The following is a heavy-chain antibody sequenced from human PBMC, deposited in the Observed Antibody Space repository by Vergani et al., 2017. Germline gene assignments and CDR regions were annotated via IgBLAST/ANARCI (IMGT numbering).Heavy chain of an antibody. V-gene: IGHV1-69*01. Sequence: QVQLVQSGAEVKKPGSSVKVSCKASGGTFSSYAISWVRQAPGQGLEWMGGIIPIFGTANYAQKFQGRVTITADESTSTAYMELSSLRSEDTAVYYCARVNDFWSGYYSGVYYYYYMDVWVKGTTVTVSS. J-gene: IGHJ6*03. CDR2: IIPIFGTA. CDR3: ARVNDFWSGYYSGVYYYYYMDV. CDR1: GGTFSSYA. D-gene: IGHD3-3*01.